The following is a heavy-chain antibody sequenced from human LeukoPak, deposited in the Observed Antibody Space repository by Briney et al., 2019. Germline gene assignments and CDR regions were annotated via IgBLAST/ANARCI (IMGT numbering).Heavy chain of an antibody. Sequence: PGGSLRLSCAASGFTFSSYWMSWVRQAPGKGLEWVANIKEDGSEKNYVDSVKGRFTISRDNSKNTLYLEMGSLRDEDMAVYYCARSVAAAGNRPLDYWGQGTLVTVSS. CDR3: ARSVAAAGNRPLDY. J-gene: IGHJ4*02. D-gene: IGHD6-13*01. V-gene: IGHV3-7*04. CDR2: IKEDGSEK. CDR1: GFTFSSYW.